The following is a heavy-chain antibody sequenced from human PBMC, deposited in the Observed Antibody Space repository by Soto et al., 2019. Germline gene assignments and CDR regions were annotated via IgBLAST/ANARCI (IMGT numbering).Heavy chain of an antibody. CDR3: ARGAGRLDY. Sequence: QVQLVESGGGVVQPGRSLRLSCAASGFTFSSYAMHWVRQAPGKGLEWVAVISYDGSNKYYADSVKGRFTISRDNSKNTLYLQMNSLRDEDTAVYYCARGAGRLDYWGQGTLVTVSS. J-gene: IGHJ4*02. CDR2: ISYDGSNK. CDR1: GFTFSSYA. V-gene: IGHV3-30-3*01.